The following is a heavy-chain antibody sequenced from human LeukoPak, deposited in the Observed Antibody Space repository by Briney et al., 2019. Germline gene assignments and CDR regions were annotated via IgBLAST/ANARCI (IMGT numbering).Heavy chain of an antibody. D-gene: IGHD6-19*01. CDR2: IYPGDSDT. Sequence: GESLKISCKGSGYSFTSYWIGWVRQMPGKGLEWMGIIYPGDSDTRYSPSFQGQVTISADKSISTAYLQWSSLKASDTAMYYCATSEYSSGWYFDYWGQGTLVTVSS. CDR1: GYSFTSYW. CDR3: ATSEYSSGWYFDY. J-gene: IGHJ4*02. V-gene: IGHV5-51*01.